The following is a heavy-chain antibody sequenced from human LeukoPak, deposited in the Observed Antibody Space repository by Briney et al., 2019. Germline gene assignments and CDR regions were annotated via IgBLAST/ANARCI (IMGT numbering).Heavy chain of an antibody. V-gene: IGHV1-8*01. D-gene: IGHD2-8*02. J-gene: IGHJ5*02. CDR3: ATHTEVNWFDP. Sequence: GASVKVSCKASGYTFTSYDINWVRQATGQGLEWMGWMNPNSGNTGYAQKFQGRVTMTRNTSISTAHMELSSLRPEDTAVYYCATHTEVNWFDPWGQGTLVTVSS. CDR2: MNPNSGNT. CDR1: GYTFTSYD.